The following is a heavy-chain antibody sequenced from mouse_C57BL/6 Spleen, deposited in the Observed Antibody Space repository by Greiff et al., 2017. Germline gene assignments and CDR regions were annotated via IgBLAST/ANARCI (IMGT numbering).Heavy chain of an antibody. CDR1: GYAFSSSW. J-gene: IGHJ4*01. CDR3: ARRGLLEAMDY. V-gene: IGHV1-82*01. D-gene: IGHD2-3*01. Sequence: VQRVESGPELVKPGASVKISCKASGYAFSSSWLNWVKQRPGKGLEWIGRIYPGDGDTNYNGKFKGKATLTADKSSSTAYMQLSSLTSEDSAVYFCARRGLLEAMDYWGQGTSVTVSS. CDR2: IYPGDGDT.